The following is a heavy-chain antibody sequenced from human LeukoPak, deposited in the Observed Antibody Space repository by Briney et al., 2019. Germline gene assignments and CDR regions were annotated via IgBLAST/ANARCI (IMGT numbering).Heavy chain of an antibody. Sequence: SETLSLTCTVSGGSISSSSYYWGWIRQPPGKGLEWIGEINHSGSTNYNPSLKSRVTISVDTSKNQFSLKLSSVTAADTAVYYCARGSYYYMDVWGKGTTVTISS. J-gene: IGHJ6*03. CDR3: ARGSYYYMDV. V-gene: IGHV4-39*07. CDR2: INHSGST. CDR1: GGSISSSSYY.